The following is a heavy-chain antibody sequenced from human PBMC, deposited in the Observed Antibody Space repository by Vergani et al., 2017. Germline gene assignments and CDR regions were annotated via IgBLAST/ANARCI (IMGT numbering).Heavy chain of an antibody. CDR3: ARTPHLLRDFDWSYFDY. V-gene: IGHV2-70*04. CDR2: IDWDDDK. J-gene: IGHJ4*02. D-gene: IGHD3-9*01. Sequence: QVTLKESGPALVKPTQTLTLPCTFSGFSLSTSGMRVSWIRQPPGKALEWLARIDWDDDKFYSTSLKTRLTISKDTSKNQVVLTMTNMDPVDTATYYCARTPHLLRDFDWSYFDYWGQGTLVTVSS. CDR1: GFSLSTSGMR.